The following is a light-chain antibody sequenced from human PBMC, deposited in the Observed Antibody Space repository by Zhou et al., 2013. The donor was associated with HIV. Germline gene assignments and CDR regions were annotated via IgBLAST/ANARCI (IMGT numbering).Light chain of an antibody. J-gene: IGKJ1*01. V-gene: IGKV1-5*03. CDR1: QSINSW. CDR3: QQYNSYSWT. CDR2: KAS. Sequence: DIQMTQSPSTLSASVGDRVTITCRASQSINSWLAWYQQKPGKAPKLLIYKASSLESGVPSRFSGSGSATEFTLTISSLQPDDFATYYCQQYNSYSWTFGQGTKVEIK.